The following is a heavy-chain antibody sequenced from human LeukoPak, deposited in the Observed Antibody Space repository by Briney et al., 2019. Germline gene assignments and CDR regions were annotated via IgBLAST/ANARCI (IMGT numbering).Heavy chain of an antibody. V-gene: IGHV1-2*02. D-gene: IGHD1-26*01. CDR3: ARPVQAGVGATSDY. CDR1: GYTFTGYY. J-gene: IGHJ4*02. Sequence: GASVKVSCKASGYTFTGYYMHWVRQAPGQGLEWMGWINPNSGGTNYAQKFQGRVTMTRDTSISTAYMELSRLRSDDTAVYYCARPVQAGVGATSDYWGQGTLVTVSS. CDR2: INPNSGGT.